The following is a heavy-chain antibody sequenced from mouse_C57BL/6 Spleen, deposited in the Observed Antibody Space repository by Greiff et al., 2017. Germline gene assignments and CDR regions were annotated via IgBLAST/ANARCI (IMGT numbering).Heavy chain of an antibody. J-gene: IGHJ2*01. CDR3: ARSRLGGDFDY. D-gene: IGHD4-1*01. CDR1: GYTFTSYW. V-gene: IGHV1-69*01. Sequence: VQLQQPGAELVMPGASVKLSCKASGYTFTSYWMHWVKQRPGQGLEWIGEIDPSDSYTNYNQKFKGKSTLTVDKSSSTAYMQLSSLTSEDSAVYYCARSRLGGDFDYWGQGTTLTVSS. CDR2: IDPSDSYT.